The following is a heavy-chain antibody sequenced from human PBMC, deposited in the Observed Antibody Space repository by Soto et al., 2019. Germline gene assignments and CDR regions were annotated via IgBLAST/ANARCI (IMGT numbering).Heavy chain of an antibody. CDR3: ARGAVLMVYARAFDY. Sequence: SVKVSCKASGGTFSSYAISWVRQAPGQGLEWMGGIIPIFGTANYAQKFQGRVTITADESTSTAYMGLSSLRSEDTAVYYCARGAVLMVYARAFDYWGQGTLVTVSS. CDR2: IIPIFGTA. D-gene: IGHD2-8*01. CDR1: GGTFSSYA. J-gene: IGHJ4*02. V-gene: IGHV1-69*13.